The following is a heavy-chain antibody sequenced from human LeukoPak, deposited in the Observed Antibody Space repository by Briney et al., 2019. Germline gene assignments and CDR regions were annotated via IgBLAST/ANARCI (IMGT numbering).Heavy chain of an antibody. D-gene: IGHD6-19*01. CDR3: AKAAGGLVY. CDR2: INDSGDST. CDR1: GFSFSSSA. V-gene: IGHV3-23*01. Sequence: GGSLRLSCAASGFSFSSSAMSWVRQAPGKGLEWVSAINDSGDSTYYADSVKGRFTVSRDNSKNTLYLQMNGLRAEDTAVYYCAKAAGGLVYWGQGTLAIISS. J-gene: IGHJ4*02.